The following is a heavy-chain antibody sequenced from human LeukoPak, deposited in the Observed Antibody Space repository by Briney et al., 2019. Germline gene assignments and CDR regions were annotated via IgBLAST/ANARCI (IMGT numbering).Heavy chain of an antibody. D-gene: IGHD6-19*01. J-gene: IGHJ4*02. CDR2: ISGGGTST. CDR3: AKTFIAVANPIDY. Sequence: PGGSLRLSCAASGFTFSSYAMSWVRQAPGKGLEWVSVISGGGTSTYYADSVKGRFTISKDNSRNTLYLPMNSLRAEDTAVYYCAKTFIAVANPIDYWGQGTLVTVSS. V-gene: IGHV3-23*01. CDR1: GFTFSSYA.